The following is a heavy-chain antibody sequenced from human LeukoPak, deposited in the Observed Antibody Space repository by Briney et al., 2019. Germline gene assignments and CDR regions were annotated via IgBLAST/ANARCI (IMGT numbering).Heavy chain of an antibody. CDR2: IYYSGST. CDR1: GGSISSHY. CDR3: ARGYYNYMDV. J-gene: IGHJ6*03. Sequence: SETLSLTCTVSGGSISSHYWSWIRQPPGKGLEWIGYIYYSGSTNYNPSLKSRVTISVDTSKKQFSLKLRSVTAADTAVYYCARGYYNYMDVWGKGTTVTVSS. V-gene: IGHV4-59*11.